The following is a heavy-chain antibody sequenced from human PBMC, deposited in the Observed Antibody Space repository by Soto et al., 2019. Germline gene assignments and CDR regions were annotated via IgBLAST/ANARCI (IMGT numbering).Heavy chain of an antibody. CDR2: INPTDGTT. J-gene: IGHJ4*02. V-gene: IGHV1-46*01. CDR3: ASCGSDGGYCDN. D-gene: IGHD3-16*01. CDR1: GYPFTSYY. Sequence: QVQLVQSEAELRKPGTSAKVSCKTSGYPFTSYYMNWVRQAPGQGLEWMGVINPTDGTTTFAQKFHGRLTMSKDTSTSPVYRVLSNLRFDHKAAYYCASCGSDGGYCDNWGQGTLVAVSS.